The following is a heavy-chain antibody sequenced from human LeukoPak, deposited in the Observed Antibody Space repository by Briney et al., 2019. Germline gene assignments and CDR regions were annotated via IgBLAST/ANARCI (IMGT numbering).Heavy chain of an antibody. CDR3: ARGPDYGDFFFDY. Sequence: PGRSLRLSCAASGFTFSSYVMHWVRQAPGKGLEWVAIISYDGSNEYYADSVKGRFTISRDNSKNTLYLQMNSLRAADTAVYYCARGPDYGDFFFDYWGQGTLVTVSS. CDR2: ISYDGSNE. V-gene: IGHV3-30*04. J-gene: IGHJ4*02. D-gene: IGHD4-17*01. CDR1: GFTFSSYV.